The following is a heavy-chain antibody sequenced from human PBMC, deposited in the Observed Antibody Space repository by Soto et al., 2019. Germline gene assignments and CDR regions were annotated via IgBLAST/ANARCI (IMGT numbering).Heavy chain of an antibody. CDR2: TYYRSKWYN. CDR1: GDSVSSNSAA. CDR3: ARDRGTFIAAAHHDAFDI. J-gene: IGHJ3*02. V-gene: IGHV6-1*01. D-gene: IGHD6-13*01. Sequence: SQTLSLTCAISGDSVSSNSAAWNWIRQSPSRGLEWLGRTYYRSKWYNDYAVSVKRRITINPDTSKNQFSLQLNSVTPEDTAVYYCARDRGTFIAAAHHDAFDIWGQGTMVTVSS.